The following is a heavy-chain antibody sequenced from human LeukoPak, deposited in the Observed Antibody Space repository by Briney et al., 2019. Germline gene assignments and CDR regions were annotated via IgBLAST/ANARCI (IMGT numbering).Heavy chain of an antibody. V-gene: IGHV4-39*07. CDR2: IYYSGTT. Sequence: SETLSLNCTVSGDSISNSNYYWGWIRQPPGKGLEWIGTIYYSGTTYYNPSLKSRVAISVDTSRNQFSLRLNSITAADTAVYYCASRYSTGLHFDFWGQGTLVPVSS. CDR1: GDSISNSNYY. CDR3: ASRYSTGLHFDF. D-gene: IGHD2-8*02. J-gene: IGHJ4*02.